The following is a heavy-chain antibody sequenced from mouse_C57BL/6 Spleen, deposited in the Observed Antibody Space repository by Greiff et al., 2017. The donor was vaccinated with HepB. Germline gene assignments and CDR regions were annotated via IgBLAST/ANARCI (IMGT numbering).Heavy chain of an antibody. D-gene: IGHD4-1*01. CDR1: GYTFTSYW. CDR3: ARLTGTLYFDY. J-gene: IGHJ2*01. CDR2: IDPSDSYT. V-gene: IGHV1-69*01. Sequence: QVQLKQPGAELVMPGASVKLSCKASGYTFTSYWMHWVKQRPGQGLEWIGEIDPSDSYTNYNQKFKGKSTLTVDKSSSTAYMQLSSLTSEDSAVYYCARLTGTLYFDYWGQGTTLTVSS.